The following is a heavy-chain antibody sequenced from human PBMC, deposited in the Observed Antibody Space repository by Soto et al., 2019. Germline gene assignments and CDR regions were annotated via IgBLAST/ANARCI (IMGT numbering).Heavy chain of an antibody. D-gene: IGHD2-2*01. CDR1: GFTFSSYS. CDR2: ISSSSSYI. J-gene: IGHJ6*02. Sequence: LRLSCAASGFTFSSYSMNWVRQAPGKGLEWVSSISSSSSYIYYADSVKGRFTISRDNAKNSLYLQMNSLRAEDTAVYYCARDPLTLLAMRGYYYYGMDVWGQGTTVTVSS. V-gene: IGHV3-21*01. CDR3: ARDPLTLLAMRGYYYYGMDV.